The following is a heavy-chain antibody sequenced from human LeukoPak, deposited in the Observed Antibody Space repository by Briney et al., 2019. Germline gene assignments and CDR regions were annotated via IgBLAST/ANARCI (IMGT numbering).Heavy chain of an antibody. Sequence: GGSLRLSCAASGFTFSSYVMSWVRQAPGKGLEWVSSISNSGGSTYYADSVKGRFTISRDNSKNTLYLQMNSLRAEDTAVYYCARTQLDLDGFDIWGQGTTVTVSS. CDR1: GFTFSSYV. CDR3: ARTQLDLDGFDI. J-gene: IGHJ3*02. V-gene: IGHV3-23*01. D-gene: IGHD1-1*01. CDR2: ISNSGGST.